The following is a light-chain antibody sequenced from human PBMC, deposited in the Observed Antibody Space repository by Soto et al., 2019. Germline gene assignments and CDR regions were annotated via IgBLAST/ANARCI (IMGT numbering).Light chain of an antibody. CDR1: QSITRN. J-gene: IGKJ1*01. CDR3: QQYNNWPMWT. V-gene: IGKV3-15*01. Sequence: EIVMTQSPATLSVSPGERATLSCRASQSITRNLAWYQQSPGQAPRFLIYGASTRATGIPARFSDSGSGTEFTLTINSLQSEDFAVYYCQQYNNWPMWTFGQGTKVDIK. CDR2: GAS.